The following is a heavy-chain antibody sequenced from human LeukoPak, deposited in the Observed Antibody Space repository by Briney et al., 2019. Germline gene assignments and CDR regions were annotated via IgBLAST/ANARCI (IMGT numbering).Heavy chain of an antibody. CDR3: AADTIAYYSGFFVR. Sequence: SETLSLTCTVSVGSIRSRSYYWGWIRQPPGKGLEWIGSMFDSGSTYYNPSVRSRVTISVDTSKTQFSLKLSSVTAADTAVYYCAADTIAYYSGFFVRWGEGALVTVS. J-gene: IGHJ4*02. CDR2: MFDSGST. V-gene: IGHV4-39*01. CDR1: VGSIRSRSYY. D-gene: IGHD3-22*01.